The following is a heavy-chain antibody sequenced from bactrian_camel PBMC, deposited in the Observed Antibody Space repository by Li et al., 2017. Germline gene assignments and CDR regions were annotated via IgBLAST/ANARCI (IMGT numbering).Heavy chain of an antibody. V-gene: IGHV3S10*01. J-gene: IGHJ4*01. CDR3: AAASTGWFGFWDY. Sequence: VQLVESGGGLVQPGGSLTLTCTVSGLTFRAFDMSWVRQAPGKGLEWVANIDTYGLPTYAESVKGRFTISEDNAKNILSLQMNSLKSEDTALYYCAAASTGWFGFWDYWGKGTQVTVS. CDR1: GLTFRAFD. CDR2: IDTYGLP. D-gene: IGHD7*01.